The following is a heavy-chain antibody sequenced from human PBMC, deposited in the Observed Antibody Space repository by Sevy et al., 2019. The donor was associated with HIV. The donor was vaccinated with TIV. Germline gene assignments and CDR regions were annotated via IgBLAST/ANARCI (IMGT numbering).Heavy chain of an antibody. CDR2: ISPNTGGA. Sequence: ASVKVSCKASGNTFSGFYTHWVRQAPGQGLEWMGWISPNTGGANYAQKFQGRVTVTRDTSINTVYMDMSGLRSDDTAVYYCASGFSLSLTGLFQYWGQGTLVTVSS. V-gene: IGHV1-2*02. CDR3: ASGFSLSLTGLFQY. J-gene: IGHJ1*01. CDR1: GNTFSGFY. D-gene: IGHD3-10*01.